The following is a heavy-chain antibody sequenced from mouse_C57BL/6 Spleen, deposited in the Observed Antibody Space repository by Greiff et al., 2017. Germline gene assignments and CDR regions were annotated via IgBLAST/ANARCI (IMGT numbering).Heavy chain of an antibody. D-gene: IGHD1-1*01. CDR2: INYDGSST. V-gene: IGHV5-16*01. CDR3: ARGLRYYFDV. J-gene: IGHJ1*03. CDR1: GFTFSDYY. Sequence: DVQLVESEGGLVQPGSSMKLSCTASGFTFSDYYMAWVRQVPEKGLEWVANINYDGSSTYYLDSLKSRFIISRDNAKNILYLQMSSLKSEDTATYYCARGLRYYFDVWGTGTTVTVSS.